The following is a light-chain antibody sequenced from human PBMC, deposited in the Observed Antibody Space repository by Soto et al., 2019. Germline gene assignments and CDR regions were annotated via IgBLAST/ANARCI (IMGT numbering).Light chain of an antibody. CDR2: DFN. CDR3: YSYTSSNTPI. CDR1: RNDIGGYNY. J-gene: IGLJ2*01. V-gene: IGLV2-14*03. Sequence: QSALTQPASVSGSPGQSITISCTGTRNDIGGYNYVSWYQQHPGKAPKLIIYDFNSRPSGVSNRSSGSKSCTAASLTICGLQAEDEADYYCYSYTSSNTPIFGGGTKLTVL.